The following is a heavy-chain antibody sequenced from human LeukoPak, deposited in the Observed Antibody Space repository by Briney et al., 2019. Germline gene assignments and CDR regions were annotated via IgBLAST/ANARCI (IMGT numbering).Heavy chain of an antibody. V-gene: IGHV4-59*01. Sequence: SETLSLTCTVSGGSISSYYWSWIRQPPGKGLEWIGYIYYSGSTNYNPSLKSRVTISVDTSKNQFSLRLNSVTAADTAVYYCARQGFTSGWYYFDYWGHGTLVTVSS. J-gene: IGHJ4*01. D-gene: IGHD6-19*01. CDR1: GGSISSYY. CDR2: IYYSGST. CDR3: ARQGFTSGWYYFDY.